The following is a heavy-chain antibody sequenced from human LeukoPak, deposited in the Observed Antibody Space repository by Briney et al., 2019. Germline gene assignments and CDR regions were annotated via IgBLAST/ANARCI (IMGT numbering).Heavy chain of an antibody. V-gene: IGHV1-69-2*01. Sequence: ASVKVSCKASGYPFSDYYIHWLQQAPGKGLEWMGRIDAADGETTYAENFQGQVTFTADTSTYTIYMELNSLTLADRAVYFCARDHEERGPYLDLWGQGTQVIVSS. CDR1: GYPFSDYY. CDR3: ARDHEERGPYLDL. J-gene: IGHJ4*02. D-gene: IGHD3-10*01. CDR2: IDAADGET.